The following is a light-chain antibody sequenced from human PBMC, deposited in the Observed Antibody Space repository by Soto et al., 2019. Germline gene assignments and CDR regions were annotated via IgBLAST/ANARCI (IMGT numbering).Light chain of an antibody. V-gene: IGKV1-5*03. J-gene: IGKJ1*01. CDR1: QSISSW. CDR3: QQYNSYWT. Sequence: DIRMNKSPSTVSASIGDRVTITCRASQSISSWLAWYQQKPGKAPKLLIYKASSLESGVPSRFSGSGSGTEFTLTISSLQPDDFATYYCQQYNSYWTFGQGTKVDIK. CDR2: KAS.